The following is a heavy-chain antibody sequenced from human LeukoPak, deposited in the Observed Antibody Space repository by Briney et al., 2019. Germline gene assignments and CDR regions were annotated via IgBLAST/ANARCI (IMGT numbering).Heavy chain of an antibody. CDR1: GGSISSYY. V-gene: IGHV4-59*01. J-gene: IGHJ6*04. Sequence: SETLSLTCTVSGGSISSYYWSWIRQPPGKGLEWIGYIYYSGSTNYNPSLKSRVTIPVDTSKNQFSLKLSSVTAADTAVYYCARVDIVAAGPNYYYGMDVWGKGTTVTVSS. CDR2: IYYSGST. D-gene: IGHD5-12*01. CDR3: ARVDIVAAGPNYYYGMDV.